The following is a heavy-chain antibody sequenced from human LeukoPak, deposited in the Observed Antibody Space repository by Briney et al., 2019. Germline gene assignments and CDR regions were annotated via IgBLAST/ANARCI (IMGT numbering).Heavy chain of an antibody. D-gene: IGHD5-24*01. CDR3: ARVGKMATTGNAFDI. CDR1: GFTFSGYY. J-gene: IGHJ3*02. V-gene: IGHV3-11*04. Sequence: PGGSLRLSCAVSGFTFSGYYMSWIRQAPGKGLEWTSYITTSATTIYYADSVKGRFTMSRDNAKNSLYLQMNSLRAEDTAVYYCARVGKMATTGNAFDIWGQGTMVTVSS. CDR2: ITTSATTI.